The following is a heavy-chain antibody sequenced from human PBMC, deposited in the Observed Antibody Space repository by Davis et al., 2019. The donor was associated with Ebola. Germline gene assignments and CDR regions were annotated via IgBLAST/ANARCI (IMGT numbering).Heavy chain of an antibody. CDR2: INDDGSTT. D-gene: IGHD1-1*01. CDR3: TRGGLEPVDY. V-gene: IGHV3-74*01. Sequence: ESLKISCAASGFTFSRYWMHWVRQAPGKGLVWVSRINDDGSTTSHADYVKGRFTISRDNAKNTLYLQMKSLRAEDTAMYYCTRGGLEPVDYWGQGTLVTVSA. CDR1: GFTFSRYW. J-gene: IGHJ4*02.